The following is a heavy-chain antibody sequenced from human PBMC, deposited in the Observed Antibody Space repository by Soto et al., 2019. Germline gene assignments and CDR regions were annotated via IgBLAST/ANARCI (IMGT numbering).Heavy chain of an antibody. V-gene: IGHV4-59*08. J-gene: IGHJ6*02. CDR2: IYYSVST. CDR3: ASQQLVHYYYGMDV. D-gene: IGHD6-13*01. Sequence: SETLSLTCTVSGGSISSYYWSWIRQPPGKGQEWIGYIYYSVSTNYNPSLKSRVTISVDTSKNQFSLKLSSVTAADTAVYYCASQQLVHYYYGMDVWGQGTTVTVSS. CDR1: GGSISSYY.